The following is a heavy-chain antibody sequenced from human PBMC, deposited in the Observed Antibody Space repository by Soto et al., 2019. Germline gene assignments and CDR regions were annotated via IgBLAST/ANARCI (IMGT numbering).Heavy chain of an antibody. CDR1: GFKFSSFG. D-gene: IGHD3-16*01. J-gene: IGHJ4*02. CDR3: ARDGGSSCPHPNLPDY. V-gene: IGHV3-30*03. CDR2: ISYDGGNE. Sequence: QVQLVESGGGVVQPGRSLRLSCAASGFKFSSFGMHWVRQAPGKGLRWVAIISYDGGNEYYADSVKGRFTISRDNSQNALYLQMNSLRPEDTAVYYCARDGGSSCPHPNLPDYWGPGTLVTVSS.